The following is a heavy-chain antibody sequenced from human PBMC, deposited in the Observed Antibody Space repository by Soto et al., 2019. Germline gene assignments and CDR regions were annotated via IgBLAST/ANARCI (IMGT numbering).Heavy chain of an antibody. J-gene: IGHJ4*02. Sequence: GGFLRLSCAASGFTFGSYAMSWVRQATGKGLEWVSAISGSGGSTYYADSVKGRFTISRDNSKNTLYLQMNSLRAEDTAVYYCAKDSYSSSSGSHWGQGTLVTVSS. CDR3: AKDSYSSSSGSH. V-gene: IGHV3-23*01. D-gene: IGHD6-6*01. CDR2: ISGSGGST. CDR1: GFTFGSYA.